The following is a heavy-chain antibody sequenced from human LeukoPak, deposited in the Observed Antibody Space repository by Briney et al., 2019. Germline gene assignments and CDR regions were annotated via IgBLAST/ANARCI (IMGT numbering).Heavy chain of an antibody. V-gene: IGHV4-38-2*02. CDR3: ARVRDLEDSWFDP. D-gene: IGHD3-22*01. CDR1: GYSISSGYY. CDR2: IYHSGST. J-gene: IGHJ5*02. Sequence: PSETLSLTCTVSGYSISSGYYWGWIRQPPGKGLEWIGSIYHSGSTYYNPSLKSRVTISVDTSKNQFSLKLSSVTAADTAVYYCARVRDLEDSWFDPWGQGTLVTVSS.